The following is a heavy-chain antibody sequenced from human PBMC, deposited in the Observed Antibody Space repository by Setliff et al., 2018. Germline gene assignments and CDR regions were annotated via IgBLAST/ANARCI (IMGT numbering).Heavy chain of an antibody. CDR3: ARVGGGGYYDILTGRPIYYYGMDV. J-gene: IGHJ6*01. D-gene: IGHD3-9*01. V-gene: IGHV1-46*01. Sequence: ASVKVSCKASGYTFTSYYMHWVRQAPGQGLEWMGIINPSGGSTSYAQKFQGRVTMTRDTSTSTVYMELSSLRSEDTAVNYCARVGGGGYYDILTGRPIYYYGMDVW. CDR1: GYTFTSYY. CDR2: INPSGGST.